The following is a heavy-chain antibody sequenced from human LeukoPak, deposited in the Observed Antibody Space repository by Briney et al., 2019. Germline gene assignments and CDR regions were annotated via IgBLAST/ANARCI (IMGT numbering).Heavy chain of an antibody. Sequence: GGSLRLSCAASGFTFDDYAMHWVGQAPGKGLEWVSGISWNSGSIGYADSVKGRFTISRDNAKNSLYLQMNSLRAEDTALYYCAKDTRAGYSSSWYYFDYWGQGTLVTVSS. V-gene: IGHV3-9*01. J-gene: IGHJ4*02. CDR3: AKDTRAGYSSSWYYFDY. CDR1: GFTFDDYA. D-gene: IGHD6-13*01. CDR2: ISWNSGSI.